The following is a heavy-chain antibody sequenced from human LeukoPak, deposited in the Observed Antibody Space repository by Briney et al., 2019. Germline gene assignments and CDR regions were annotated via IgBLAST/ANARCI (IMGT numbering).Heavy chain of an antibody. CDR2: ISGSGGST. D-gene: IGHD3-22*01. J-gene: IGHJ4*02. CDR3: AKEYYYDSSGYFDY. CDR1: GFTFSSYA. V-gene: IGHV3-23*01. Sequence: TGGSLRLSCAASGFTFSSYAMSWVRQAPGKGLEWVSAISGSGGSTYYADSVKGRFTISRDNSKNTLYLQMTSLRAEDTAVYYCAKEYYYDSSGYFDYWGQGTLVTVSS.